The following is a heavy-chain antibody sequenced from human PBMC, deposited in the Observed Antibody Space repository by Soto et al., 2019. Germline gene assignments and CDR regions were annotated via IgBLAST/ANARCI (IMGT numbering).Heavy chain of an antibody. J-gene: IGHJ5*02. CDR3: ATEIPIGYCSSTSCPRRVSPFDP. CDR2: IIPIFGTA. D-gene: IGHD2-2*01. V-gene: IGHV1-69*13. CDR1: GGNFRCCA. Sequence: SVEVSSEASGGNFRCCAILWERQAPGQGLESMHVIIPIFGTANYAQKFQGRVTMTADESTSTAYMELSSLRSEDTAVYYCATEIPIGYCSSTSCPRRVSPFDPWGQGTLVTFSS.